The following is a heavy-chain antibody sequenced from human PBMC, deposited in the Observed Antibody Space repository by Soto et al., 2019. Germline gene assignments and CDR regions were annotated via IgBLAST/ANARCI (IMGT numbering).Heavy chain of an antibody. V-gene: IGHV1-69*06. CDR2: IIFIWGSA. D-gene: IGHD1-26*01. Sequence: QVQLVQSGAEVKKPRSSMKVSCKASGGTFSSYAISWVRQAPGQGLEWMGGIIFIWGSANYAQKFQDRVTITADKSTTTTYVEGSGLRSEDAAVYYCASRERVNAFDIWGQGTMVTVSS. CDR3: ASRERVNAFDI. CDR1: GGTFSSYA. J-gene: IGHJ3*02.